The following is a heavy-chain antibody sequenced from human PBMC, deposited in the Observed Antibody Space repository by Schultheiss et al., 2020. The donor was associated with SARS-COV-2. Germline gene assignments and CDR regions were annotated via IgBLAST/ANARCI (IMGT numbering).Heavy chain of an antibody. J-gene: IGHJ4*02. V-gene: IGHV1-2*02. CDR3: ARDQRGYDY. D-gene: IGHD3-22*01. CDR1: GYIFTDYY. Sequence: ASVKVSCKASGYIFTDYYMQWVRQAPGQGLQWMGWINPNSGGVTYAQKFQGRVTMTRDTSISTAYMELSRLRSDDTAVYYCARDQRGYDYWGQGTLVTVSS. CDR2: INPNSGGV.